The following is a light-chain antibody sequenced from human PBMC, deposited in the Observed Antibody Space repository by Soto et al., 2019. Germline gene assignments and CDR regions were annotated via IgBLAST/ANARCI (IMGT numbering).Light chain of an antibody. CDR3: QQYGDSPLT. V-gene: IGKV3-20*01. Sequence: EIVLTHSPGTLSLSPGERATLSCSSSQTVSGSYVAWYQQKPGQTPRLLIYGASSRATGIPDRFSGSGSGTDFTLTISRLEPEDFAVYHCQQYGDSPLTFGGGTKVDIK. CDR1: QTVSGSY. CDR2: GAS. J-gene: IGKJ4*01.